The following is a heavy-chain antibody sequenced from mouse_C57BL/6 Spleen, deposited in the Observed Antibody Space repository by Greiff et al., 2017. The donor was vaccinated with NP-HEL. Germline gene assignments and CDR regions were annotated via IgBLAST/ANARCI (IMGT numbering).Heavy chain of an antibody. J-gene: IGHJ3*01. CDR3: ARSYYGQGGFAY. V-gene: IGHV1-50*01. CDR1: GYTFTSYW. CDR2: IDPSDSYT. D-gene: IGHD1-1*02. Sequence: VQLQQPGAELVKPGASVKLSCKASGYTFTSYWMQWVKQRPGQGLEWIGEIDPSDSYTNYNQKFKGKATLTVDTSSSTAYMQLSSLTSEDSAVYYCARSYYGQGGFAYWGQGTLVTVSA.